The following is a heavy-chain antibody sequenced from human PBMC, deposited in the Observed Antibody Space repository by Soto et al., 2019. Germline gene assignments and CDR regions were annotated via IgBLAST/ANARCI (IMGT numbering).Heavy chain of an antibody. CDR3: ARHDYVWGSYRYSFPDYFDY. Sequence: SETLSLTCTVSGGSISSSSYYWGWIRQPPGKGLEWIGSIYYSGSTYYNPSLKSRVTISVDTSKNQFSLKLSSVTAADTAVYYCARHDYVWGSYRYSFPDYFDYWGQGTLVTVS. V-gene: IGHV4-39*01. CDR1: GGSISSSSYY. CDR2: IYYSGST. D-gene: IGHD3-16*02. J-gene: IGHJ4*02.